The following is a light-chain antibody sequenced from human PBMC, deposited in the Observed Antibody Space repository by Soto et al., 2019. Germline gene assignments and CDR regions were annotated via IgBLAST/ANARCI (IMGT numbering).Light chain of an antibody. V-gene: IGLV2-14*03. Sequence: QSALTQPASGSGSPGQSITISCTGTSSDVGGYNYVSWYQQHPGKVPKLMIYDVSNRPSGVSNRFSGSKSGNTASLTISGLQAEDEADYYCSSYTSSNNVVFGGGTKLTVL. CDR1: SSDVGGYNY. CDR3: SSYTSSNNVV. J-gene: IGLJ2*01. CDR2: DVS.